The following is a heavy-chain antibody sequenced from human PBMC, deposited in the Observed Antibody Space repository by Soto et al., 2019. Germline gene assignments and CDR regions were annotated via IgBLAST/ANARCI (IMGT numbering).Heavy chain of an antibody. CDR1: GYSFTSYG. CDR3: ARDLGQQLVDY. CDR2: ISAYNGNK. J-gene: IGHJ4*02. V-gene: IGHV1-18*03. Sequence: QVQLVQSGAEVKKPGASVKVSCKASGYSFTSYGISWVRQAPGQGLEWMGWISAYNGNKKYAQKLQGIVTITTDTSTSTASMEPRSLISDDMAVYYCARDLGQQLVDYWGQGTLVTVSS. D-gene: IGHD6-13*01.